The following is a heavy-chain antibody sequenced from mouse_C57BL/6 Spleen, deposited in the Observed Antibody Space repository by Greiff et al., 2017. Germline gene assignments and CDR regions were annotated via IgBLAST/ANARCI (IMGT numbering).Heavy chain of an antibody. CDR1: GFTFTDYY. V-gene: IGHV7-3*01. CDR3: ARCIRGYYDMDD. CDR2: IRNKANGYTT. D-gene: IGHD3-3*01. J-gene: IGHJ4*01. Sequence: DVMLVESGGGLVQPGGSLSLSCAASGFTFTDYYMSWVRQPPGKALEWLGFIRNKANGYTTENSDSVKGRFTISRDNSQSSLYLQMNALRAEDRATDYCARCIRGYYDMDDWGQGTSVTVAS.